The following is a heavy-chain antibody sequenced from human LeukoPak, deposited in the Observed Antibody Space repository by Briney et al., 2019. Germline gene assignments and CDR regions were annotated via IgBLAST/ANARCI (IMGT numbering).Heavy chain of an antibody. CDR2: INTDGSST. CDR3: ARDRIVAALGSFGDAFDI. V-gene: IGHV3-74*01. CDR1: GFTFNKYW. J-gene: IGHJ3*02. D-gene: IGHD5-12*01. Sequence: PGGSLRLSCAASGFTFNKYWMHWVRQAPGKGLVWVSRINTDGSSTNYADSAKGRFTISRDNAKNTLYLQMNSLRSEDTAVYYYARDRIVAALGSFGDAFDIWGQGTMVTVSS.